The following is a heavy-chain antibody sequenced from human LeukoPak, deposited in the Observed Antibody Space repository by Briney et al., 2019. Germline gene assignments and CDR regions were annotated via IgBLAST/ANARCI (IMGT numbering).Heavy chain of an antibody. CDR2: ISGSGGST. D-gene: IGHD3-22*01. V-gene: IGHV3-23*01. CDR3: ARSTYYYASSGYFEIDY. J-gene: IGHJ4*02. CDR1: GFTFSSYA. Sequence: ARGSLRLSCAVSGFTFSSYAMSWVRQSPGKGLEWGSAISGSGGSTYYADSVKGRFTISRDNSKNTLYLQMNSLRAEDTAVYYCARSTYYYASSGYFEIDYWGQGTLVTVSS.